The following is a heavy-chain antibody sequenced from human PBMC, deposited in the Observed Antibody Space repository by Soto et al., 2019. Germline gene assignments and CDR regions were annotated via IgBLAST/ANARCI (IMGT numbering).Heavy chain of an antibody. CDR3: ARHVAVAGAIDAFDI. CDR1: GGSFSGYD. J-gene: IGHJ3*02. CDR2: INHSGST. D-gene: IGHD6-19*01. Sequence: PSETLSLTCAVYGGSFSGYDWSWIRQPPGKGLEWIGEINHSGSTNYNPSLKSRVTISVDTSKNQFSLKLSSVTAADTAVCYCARHVAVAGAIDAFDIWGQGTMVTVSS. V-gene: IGHV4-34*01.